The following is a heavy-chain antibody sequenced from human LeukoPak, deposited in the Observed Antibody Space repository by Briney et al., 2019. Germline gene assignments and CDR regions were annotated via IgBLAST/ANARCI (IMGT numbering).Heavy chain of an antibody. CDR1: GGSISSSSYY. D-gene: IGHD3-10*01. CDR3: ARVGTGTEWFGETKPYYFDY. Sequence: SETLSLTCTVSGGSISSSSYYWGWIRQPPGKGLEWIGSAYYSGSTYYNPSLKSRVTISVDTSKNQFSLKLSSVTAADTAVYYCARVGTGTEWFGETKPYYFDYWGQGTLVTVSS. CDR2: AYYSGST. J-gene: IGHJ4*02. V-gene: IGHV4-39*07.